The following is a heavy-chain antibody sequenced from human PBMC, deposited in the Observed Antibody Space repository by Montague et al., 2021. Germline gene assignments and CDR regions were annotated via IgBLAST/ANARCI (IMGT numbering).Heavy chain of an antibody. J-gene: IGHJ4*02. CDR2: ISRDSSAT. D-gene: IGHD4-17*01. CDR3: ARDQDYALDH. V-gene: IGHV3-48*02. CDR1: GFPFTSYT. Sequence: SLSLSCSASGFPFTSYTMNWVRQAPGKGLEWVSYISRDSSATYYADSVKGRFTISRDNAKNSLYLQVNSLRDEDTAVYYCARDQDYALDHWGQGTLVTVSS.